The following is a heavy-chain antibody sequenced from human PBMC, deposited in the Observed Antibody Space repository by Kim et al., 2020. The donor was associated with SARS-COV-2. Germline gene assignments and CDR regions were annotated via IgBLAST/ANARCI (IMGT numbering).Heavy chain of an antibody. CDR1: GGSISSGGYY. J-gene: IGHJ6*02. CDR2: IYYSGST. Sequence: SETLSLTCTVSGGSISSGGYYWSWIRQHPGKGLEWIGYIYYSGSTYYNPSLKSRVTISVDTSKNQFSLKLSSVTAADTAVYYCASCRDYDFWSGYYCGMDVWGQGTTVTVSS. V-gene: IGHV4-31*03. D-gene: IGHD3-3*01. CDR3: ASCRDYDFWSGYYCGMDV.